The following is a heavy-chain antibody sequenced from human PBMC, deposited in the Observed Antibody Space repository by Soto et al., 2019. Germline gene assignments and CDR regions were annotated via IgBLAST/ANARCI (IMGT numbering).Heavy chain of an antibody. D-gene: IGHD4-17*01. V-gene: IGHV4-61*01. CDR2: IYYSGST. CDR1: GSSVLSGSSY. CDR3: ARLLRAVTYFDY. J-gene: IGHJ4*02. Sequence: SETLSLTCTVSGSSVLSGSSYWNWIRQPPGKGLEWIGYIYYSGSTNYNPSLKRRVTISVDTSKNQFSLKLNSVTAADTAVYSCARLLRAVTYFDYWGQGTLVTVS.